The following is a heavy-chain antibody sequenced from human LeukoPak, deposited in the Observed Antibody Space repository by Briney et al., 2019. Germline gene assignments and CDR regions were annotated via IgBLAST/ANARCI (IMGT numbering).Heavy chain of an antibody. CDR1: GFTFSSYS. J-gene: IGHJ4*02. D-gene: IGHD3-3*01. CDR3: ASELSIFGVVIMY. V-gene: IGHV3-21*01. Sequence: GGSLRLSCAASGFTFSSYSMNWVRQAPGKGLEWVSSISSSSSYIYYADSVKGRFTISRDNAKNSLYLQMNSLRAEDTAVYYCASELSIFGVVIMYWGQGTLVTVSS. CDR2: ISSSSSYI.